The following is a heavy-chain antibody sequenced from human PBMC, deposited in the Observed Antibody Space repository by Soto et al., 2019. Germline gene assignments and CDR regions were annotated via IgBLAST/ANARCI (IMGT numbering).Heavy chain of an antibody. Sequence: PSETLSLTCAVYGWCFSGYYWSWIRQPPGKGLEWIGEINHSGSTNYNPSLKSRVTISVDTSKNQFSLKLSSVTAADTAVYYCARGRGYSYGYSYYYYYMDVWGKGTTVTVSS. J-gene: IGHJ6*03. D-gene: IGHD5-18*01. CDR3: ARGRGYSYGYSYYYYYMDV. V-gene: IGHV4-34*01. CDR2: INHSGST. CDR1: GWCFSGYY.